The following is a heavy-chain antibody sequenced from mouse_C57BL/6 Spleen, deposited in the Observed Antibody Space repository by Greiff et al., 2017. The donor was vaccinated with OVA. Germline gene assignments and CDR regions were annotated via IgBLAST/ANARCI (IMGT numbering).Heavy chain of an antibody. CDR3: ARWGGTEGDY. CDR1: GYAFSSSW. V-gene: IGHV1-82*01. J-gene: IGHJ2*01. CDR2: IYPGDGDT. D-gene: IGHD4-1*01. Sequence: QVQLQQSGPELVKPGASVKISCKASGYAFSSSWMNWVKQRPGKGLEWIGRIYPGDGDTNYNGKFKGKATLTADKSSSTAYMQLSSLTSEDSAVYFCARWGGTEGDYWGQGTTLTVSS.